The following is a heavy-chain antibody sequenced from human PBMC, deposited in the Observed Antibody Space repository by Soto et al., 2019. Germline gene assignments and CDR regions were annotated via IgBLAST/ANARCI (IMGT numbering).Heavy chain of an antibody. D-gene: IGHD1-26*01. J-gene: IGHJ6*02. CDR2: INHSGST. V-gene: IGHV4-34*01. Sequence: SETLSLTCAVYGGSFSGYYWSWIRQPPGKGLEWIGEINHSGSTNYNPSLKSRVTISVDTSKNQFSLKLSSVTAADTAVYYCASKGELLLSYFDYYGMDVWGQGTTVTVSS. CDR3: ASKGELLLSYFDYYGMDV. CDR1: GGSFSGYY.